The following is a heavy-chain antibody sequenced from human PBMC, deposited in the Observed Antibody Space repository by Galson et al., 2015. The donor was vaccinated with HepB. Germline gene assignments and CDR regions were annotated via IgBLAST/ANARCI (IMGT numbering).Heavy chain of an antibody. Sequence: SVKVSCKASGYTFTDYYFHWVRQAPGQGLEWMGWINPKSGGTHYAQKFQGWVTMTRDTSISTAYMELSRLKSDDTAVFYCARDLARVIVPAVGPPKYVFDMWGQGTMVIVSS. CDR3: ARDLARVIVPAVGPPKYVFDM. V-gene: IGHV1-2*04. CDR1: GYTFTDYY. D-gene: IGHD2-2*01. J-gene: IGHJ3*02. CDR2: INPKSGGT.